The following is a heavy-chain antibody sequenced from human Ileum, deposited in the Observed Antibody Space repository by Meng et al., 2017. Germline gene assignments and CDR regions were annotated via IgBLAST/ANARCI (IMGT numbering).Heavy chain of an antibody. J-gene: IGHJ5*02. Sequence: AVLFKTSDPVYTACDVYGATFSSYYGSCIRQPPGKGLEWIGEINHSGSTNYNPYLKRRVTISVDKSKIQLSLKLSSVTAADTAVYYCTMRGVLSNWFDPWGQGTLVTVSS. V-gene: IGHV4-34*08. D-gene: IGHD3-10*01. CDR2: INHSGST. CDR1: GATFSSYY. CDR3: TMRGVLSNWFDP.